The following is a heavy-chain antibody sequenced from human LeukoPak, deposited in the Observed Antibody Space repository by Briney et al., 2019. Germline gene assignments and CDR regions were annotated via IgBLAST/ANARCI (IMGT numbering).Heavy chain of an antibody. Sequence: GGSLRLSCAASGFTFSSYGMHWVRQAPGKGLEWVAFIRYDGSNKYYADSVKGRFTISRDNSKNTLYLQMNSLRAEDTAVYYCAKRGDFWSGFDAFDIWGQGTMVTVSS. CDR2: IRYDGSNK. CDR1: GFTFSSYG. D-gene: IGHD3-3*01. CDR3: AKRGDFWSGFDAFDI. J-gene: IGHJ3*02. V-gene: IGHV3-30*02.